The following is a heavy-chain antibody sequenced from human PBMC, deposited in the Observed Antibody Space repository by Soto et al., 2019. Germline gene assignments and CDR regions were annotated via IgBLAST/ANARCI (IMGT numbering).Heavy chain of an antibody. CDR2: ISGSGGST. CDR3: AKGSDYIWGSYRFTTDFDY. Sequence: GGSLRLSCAASGFTFSSYAMSWVRQAPGKGLEWVSAISGSGGSTYYADSVKGRFTISRDNSKNTLYLQMNSLRAEDTAVYYCAKGSDYIWGSYRFTTDFDYWGQGTLVTVSS. D-gene: IGHD3-16*02. J-gene: IGHJ4*02. CDR1: GFTFSSYA. V-gene: IGHV3-23*01.